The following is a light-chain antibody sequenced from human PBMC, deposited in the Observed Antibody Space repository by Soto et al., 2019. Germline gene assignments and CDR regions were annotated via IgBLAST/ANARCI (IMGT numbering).Light chain of an antibody. CDR2: GAS. CDR3: QHYGSSPT. J-gene: IGKJ1*01. CDR1: QSVSSSY. V-gene: IGKV3-20*01. Sequence: EIVLTQSPGTLSLSPGERATLSCRASQSVSSSYLAWYQQKPGQAPRLLIYGASSRATGIPDRFSGSGSGTDFTLTISRLEPDVFAVYYCQHYGSSPTFGQGTKVEIK.